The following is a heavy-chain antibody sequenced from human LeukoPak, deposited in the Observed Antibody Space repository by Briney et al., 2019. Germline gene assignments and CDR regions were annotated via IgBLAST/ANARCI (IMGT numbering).Heavy chain of an antibody. J-gene: IGHJ4*02. V-gene: IGHV1-18*01. Sequence: ASVKVSCKASGYTFTSYGISWVRQAPGQGLEWMGWISAYNGNTNYAQKLQGRVTMTTDTSTSTAYMELRSLRSDDTAVYYCARVLGEEEMANPLDYWGQGTLVTVSS. CDR2: ISAYNGNT. CDR1: GYTFTSYG. D-gene: IGHD5-24*01. CDR3: ARVLGEEEMANPLDY.